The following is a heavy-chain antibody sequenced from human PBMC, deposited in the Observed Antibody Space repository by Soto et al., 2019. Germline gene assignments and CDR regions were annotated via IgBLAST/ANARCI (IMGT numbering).Heavy chain of an antibody. CDR2: IHHSEKS. V-gene: IGHV4-38-2*01. J-gene: IGHJ5*02. Sequence: PSETLSLTFAVSGYSIRSGYYWVWVRQTPGKGLEWIGSIHHSEKSYNNPSLRSRVTMSLDTSKNQFSLRLTSVTVADTGVYYCARGGGGSQFLWFGPWGQGIRVTVSS. CDR3: ARGGGGSQFLWFGP. CDR1: GYSIRSGYY. D-gene: IGHD3-10*01.